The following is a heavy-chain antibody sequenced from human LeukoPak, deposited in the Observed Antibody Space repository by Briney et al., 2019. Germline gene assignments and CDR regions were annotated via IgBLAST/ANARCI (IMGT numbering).Heavy chain of an antibody. V-gene: IGHV3-74*01. CDR2: INSDGSSI. D-gene: IGHD6-13*01. J-gene: IGHJ3*02. Sequence: RSLRLSCAVSGFTFSSYWMHWVRQAPGKGLVWVSRINSDGSSISYADSVKGRFTISRDNAKNSLYLQMNSLRAEDTAVYYCARAKYSSRAHDAFDIWGQGTMVTVSS. CDR1: GFTFSSYW. CDR3: ARAKYSSRAHDAFDI.